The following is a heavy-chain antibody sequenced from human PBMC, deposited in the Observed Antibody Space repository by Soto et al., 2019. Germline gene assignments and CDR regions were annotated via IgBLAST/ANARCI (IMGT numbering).Heavy chain of an antibody. CDR1: GGSINSFY. V-gene: IGHV4-4*07. CDR2: IFSGGSA. D-gene: IGHD5-12*01. CDR3: DREGSDSAYKFEHGIPPRSFDL. Sequence: SETLSLTCTVSGGSINSFYWSWVRQPAGKGLEWIGRIFSGGSASFNPSLESRVAMSVDTSKNHFSIDLGSVKVAVMCVYYCDREGSDSAYKFEHGIPPRSFDLWGQGALVTVSS. J-gene: IGHJ4*02.